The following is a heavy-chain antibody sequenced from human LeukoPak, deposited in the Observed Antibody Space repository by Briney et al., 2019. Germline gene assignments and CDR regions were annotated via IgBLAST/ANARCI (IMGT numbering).Heavy chain of an antibody. Sequence: SETLSLTCAVYDGSFSGYYWSWIRQPPGKGLECLGEINHNGSTNYNPSLKSQLTISIDTSKNQFSLRLRSVTAADMAVYYCARGRGRFDYWGQGVLVTVSS. D-gene: IGHD3-16*01. V-gene: IGHV4-34*01. CDR1: DGSFSGYY. CDR3: ARGRGRFDY. J-gene: IGHJ4*02. CDR2: INHNGST.